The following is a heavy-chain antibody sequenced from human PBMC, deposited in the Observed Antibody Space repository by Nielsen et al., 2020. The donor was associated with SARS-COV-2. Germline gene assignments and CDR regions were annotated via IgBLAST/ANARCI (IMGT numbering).Heavy chain of an antibody. CDR3: AKLADYSNYDYYMDV. CDR2: ISWDGGST. J-gene: IGHJ6*03. Sequence: GESLKISCAASGFTSDDYTMHWVRQAPGKGLEWVSLISWDGGSTYYADSVKGRFTISRDNSKNSLYLQMNSLRTEDTALYYCAKLADYSNYDYYMDVWGKGTTVTVSS. V-gene: IGHV3-43*01. CDR1: GFTSDDYT. D-gene: IGHD4-11*01.